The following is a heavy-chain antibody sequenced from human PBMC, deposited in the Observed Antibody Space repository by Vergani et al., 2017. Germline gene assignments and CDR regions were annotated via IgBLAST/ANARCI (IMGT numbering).Heavy chain of an antibody. CDR1: GFTFDDYA. CDR2: ISWNSGSI. Sequence: EVQLVESGGGLVQPGRSLRLSCAASGFTFDDYAMHWVRQAPGKGLEWVSGISWNSGSIGYADSVKGRFTISRDNSKNNLYLQMNSLRAEDTAVYYCARDRREWEGPLWFGELTSISSYYYYGMDVWGQGTTVTVSS. V-gene: IGHV3-9*01. D-gene: IGHD3-10*01. CDR3: ARDRREWEGPLWFGELTSISSYYYYGMDV. J-gene: IGHJ6*02.